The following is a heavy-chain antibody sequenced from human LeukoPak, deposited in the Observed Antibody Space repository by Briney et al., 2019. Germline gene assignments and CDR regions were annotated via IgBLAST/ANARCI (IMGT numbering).Heavy chain of an antibody. CDR2: IYYSGST. CDR3: ARGLGYCSGGSCYSGYYYGMDV. J-gene: IGHJ6*04. CDR1: GGSISSGGYY. D-gene: IGHD2-15*01. V-gene: IGHV4-31*03. Sequence: SETLSLTCTVSGGSISSGGYYWSWIRQHPGKGLEWIGYIYYSGSTYYNPSLKSRVTISVDTSKNQFSLKLSSVTAADTAVYYCARGLGYCSGGSCYSGYYYGMDVWGKGTTVTVSS.